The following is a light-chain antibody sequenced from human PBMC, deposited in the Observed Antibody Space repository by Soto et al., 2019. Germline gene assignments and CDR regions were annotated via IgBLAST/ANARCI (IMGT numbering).Light chain of an antibody. V-gene: IGLV2-14*01. CDR3: SSFRNNNVI. Sequence: QSALTQPASVSGSPGQSITISCTGTSSDIGGYNYVSWYQQHPGKAPKLMIFEVTFRPSGVSNRFSGSKSGNTASLTISGLQAEDEADYYCSSFRNNNVIFGGGTQLTVL. CDR2: EVT. CDR1: SSDIGGYNY. J-gene: IGLJ2*01.